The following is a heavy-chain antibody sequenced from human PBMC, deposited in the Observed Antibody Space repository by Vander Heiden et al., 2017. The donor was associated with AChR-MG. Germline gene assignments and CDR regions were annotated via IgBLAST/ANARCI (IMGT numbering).Heavy chain of an antibody. CDR2: INPNSGGT. CDR3: ARERTVADLVWGTYRPAFTDLDY. V-gene: IGHV1-2*02. D-gene: IGHD3-16*02. J-gene: IGHJ4*02. Sequence: QVQLVQSGAEVKKPGASVKVSCKASGYTFTGYYMHWVRQAPGQGLEWMGWINPNSGGTNSAQKFQGRVTMTRDTSISTAYMELRRLRSDDTAVYYCARERTVADLVWGTYRPAFTDLDYWGQGTLVTVSS. CDR1: GYTFTGYY.